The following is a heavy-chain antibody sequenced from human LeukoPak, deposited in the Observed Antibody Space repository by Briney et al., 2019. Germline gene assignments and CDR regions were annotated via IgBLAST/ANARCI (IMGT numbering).Heavy chain of an antibody. CDR1: GVSMRGYY. CDR2: VFSSGST. D-gene: IGHD5-12*01. V-gene: IGHV4-59*01. Sequence: SETLSLTCTVSGVSMRGYYWSWIRQPPGKGLEWIGYVFSSGSTDYNPSLKSRVTMSVVTSRNQFSLNLRSVTAADTAVYYCTRGGWLRFDYWGQGILVTVSS. J-gene: IGHJ4*02. CDR3: TRGGWLRFDY.